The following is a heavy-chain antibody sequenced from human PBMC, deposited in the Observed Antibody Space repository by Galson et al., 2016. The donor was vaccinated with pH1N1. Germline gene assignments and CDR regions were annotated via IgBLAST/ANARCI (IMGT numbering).Heavy chain of an antibody. J-gene: IGHJ4*02. D-gene: IGHD3-3*01. CDR2: IIPMFGTV. Sequence: SVKVSCKASGGTFRTYGISWVRQAPGQGLEWMGGIIPMFGTVNYAQNFQGRVTLNTDKSTNTAYLELSSLRSEDTAVYYCARDREDYWSGYLFDYWGQGTLVTVAS. CDR1: GGTFRTYG. V-gene: IGHV1-69*05. CDR3: ARDREDYWSGYLFDY.